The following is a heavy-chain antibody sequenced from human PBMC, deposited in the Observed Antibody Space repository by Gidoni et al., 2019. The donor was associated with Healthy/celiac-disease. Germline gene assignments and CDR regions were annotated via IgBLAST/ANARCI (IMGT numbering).Heavy chain of an antibody. Sequence: EVQLVESGGGLVQPGGSLRLSCAASGFTFSSYSMNWVRQDPGKGLEWVSYISSSSSTIYYADAVKGRFTISRDNAKNSLYLQMNSLRDEDTAVYYCARENSFYGSGISNWFDPWGQGTLVTVSS. CDR2: ISSSSSTI. J-gene: IGHJ5*02. D-gene: IGHD3-10*01. CDR3: ARENSFYGSGISNWFDP. CDR1: GFTFSSYS. V-gene: IGHV3-48*02.